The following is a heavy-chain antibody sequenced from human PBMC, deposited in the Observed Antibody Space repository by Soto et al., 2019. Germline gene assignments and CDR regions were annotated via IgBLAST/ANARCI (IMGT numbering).Heavy chain of an antibody. D-gene: IGHD2-15*01. CDR3: ARVFRYCSGGSCWGSWFDP. CDR1: GGSISSYY. V-gene: IGHV4-59*01. CDR2: IYYSGST. Sequence: PSETLSLTCTVSGGSISSYYWSWIRQPPGKGLEWIGYIYYSGSTNYNPSLKSRVTISLDTSKNQFSLKLSSVTAADTAVYYCARVFRYCSGGSCWGSWFDPWGQGTLVTAPQ. J-gene: IGHJ5*02.